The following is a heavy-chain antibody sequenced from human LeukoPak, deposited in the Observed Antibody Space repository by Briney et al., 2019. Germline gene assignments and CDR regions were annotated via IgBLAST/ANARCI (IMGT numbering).Heavy chain of an antibody. D-gene: IGHD5-18*01. CDR1: GYTFTIYG. Sequence: GASVKVSCKASGYTFTIYGISRVRQAPGQGLEWMGCISAYNGNTNYAHKLQGRGTMTTDTSTSTDYMELRSLRSDDTAVDYCAVESPTARVREIDYWAREPWSPSPQ. CDR3: AVESPTARVREIDY. CDR2: ISAYNGNT. J-gene: IGHJ4*02. V-gene: IGHV1-18*01.